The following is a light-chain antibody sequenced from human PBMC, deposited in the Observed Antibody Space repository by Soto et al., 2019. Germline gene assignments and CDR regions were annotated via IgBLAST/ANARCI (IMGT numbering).Light chain of an antibody. V-gene: IGKV1-39*01. J-gene: IGKJ1*01. Sequence: DIQMAQSPSSLSASLGDTVSITCRASQSIGTFLDWYQQSPGRAPKLVYYAVSSLQTGVPSSFSASGSGTVFTLSIGSLQPEDFTTYYCQQSYSIPRTFGQGTKVEV. CDR1: QSIGTF. CDR3: QQSYSIPRT. CDR2: AVS.